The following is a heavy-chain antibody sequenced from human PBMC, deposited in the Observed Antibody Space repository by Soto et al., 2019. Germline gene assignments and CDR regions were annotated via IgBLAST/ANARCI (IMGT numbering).Heavy chain of an antibody. CDR1: RFSFSSYA. V-gene: IGHV3-30-3*01. J-gene: IGHJ4*02. CDR3: ARERNYRFDC. CDR2: ISSGGTYQ. D-gene: IGHD3-16*02. Sequence: PGGSLRLSCVASRFSFSSYAMHWIRQSPGRGLEWMAVISSGGTYQSYADSVRGRFTISRDNSNNTLYAQIDNLTTADTGVFYCARERNYRFDCWSQGTLVTVSS.